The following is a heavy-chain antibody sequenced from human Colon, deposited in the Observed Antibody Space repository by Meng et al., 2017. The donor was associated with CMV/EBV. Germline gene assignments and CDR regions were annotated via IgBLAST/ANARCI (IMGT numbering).Heavy chain of an antibody. V-gene: IGHV3-74*01. CDR1: VLSFISYW. CDR3: ARVRGQQLVTIDY. D-gene: IGHD6-13*01. Sequence: VHVGGGLVQPCWSLRLSCAASVLSFISYWMHWFRQAPGKWLVLVSRINSDGSSTVYADSVKGRFTISRDNAKNTLYLQMNSLRAEDTAIYYCARVRGQQLVTIDYWGQGTLVTVSS. CDR2: INSDGSST. J-gene: IGHJ4*02.